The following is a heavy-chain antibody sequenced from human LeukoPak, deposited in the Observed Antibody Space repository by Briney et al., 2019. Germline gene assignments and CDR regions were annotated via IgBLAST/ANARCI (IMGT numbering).Heavy chain of an antibody. CDR3: ARAGYYYDSSGYYTLGYFDY. J-gene: IGHJ4*02. D-gene: IGHD3-22*01. CDR2: IYYSGST. CDR1: GGYISSGDYY. V-gene: IGHV4-30-4*01. Sequence: SQTLSLTCTVCGGYISSGDYYWSWIRQPPGKGLEWIGYIYYSGSTYYNPSLKSRVTISVDTSKNQFSLKLSSVTAADTAVYYCARAGYYYDSSGYYTLGYFDYWGQGTLVTVSS.